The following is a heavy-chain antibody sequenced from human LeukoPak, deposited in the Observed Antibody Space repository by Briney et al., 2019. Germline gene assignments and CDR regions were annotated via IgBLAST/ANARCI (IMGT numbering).Heavy chain of an antibody. CDR3: ARSAVRDYCDSSGYYGYFDY. CDR1: GGTFSSYA. Sequence: SVTVSCKASGGTFSSYAISWVRQAPGQGLEWMGGIIPIFGTANYAQKFQGRVTITTDESTSTAYMELSSLRSEDTAVYYCARSAVRDYCDSSGYYGYFDYWGQGTLVTVSS. J-gene: IGHJ4*02. CDR2: IIPIFGTA. V-gene: IGHV1-69*05. D-gene: IGHD3-22*01.